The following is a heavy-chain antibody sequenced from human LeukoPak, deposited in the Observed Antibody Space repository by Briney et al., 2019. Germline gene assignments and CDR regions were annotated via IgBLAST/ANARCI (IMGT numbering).Heavy chain of an antibody. J-gene: IGHJ4*02. Sequence: PGGSLRLSCAASGFSFSNYAMSWVGQAPGIGLHWVSLIISSSGSTFYADSVKGRFTISRDNSKNTLYLQMNSLRAEDTAVYYCAKGGYDYVELGYFDYWGQGTLVTVSS. D-gene: IGHD5-12*01. V-gene: IGHV3-23*01. CDR2: IISSSGST. CDR3: AKGGYDYVELGYFDY. CDR1: GFSFSNYA.